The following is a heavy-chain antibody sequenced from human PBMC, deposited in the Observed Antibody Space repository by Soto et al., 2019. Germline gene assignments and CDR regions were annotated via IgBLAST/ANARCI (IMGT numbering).Heavy chain of an antibody. D-gene: IGHD2-15*01. Sequence: EVQLLESGGGLVQPGGSLRLSCAASGFTFSSYAMSWVRQAPGKGLEWVSAISGSGGSTYYADSVKGRFTISRDNSKNTLYLQMNRLRAEDTAVYYCAKDRQRGYCSGGSCYNLFDYWGQGTLVTVSS. CDR2: ISGSGGST. CDR3: AKDRQRGYCSGGSCYNLFDY. V-gene: IGHV3-23*01. J-gene: IGHJ4*02. CDR1: GFTFSSYA.